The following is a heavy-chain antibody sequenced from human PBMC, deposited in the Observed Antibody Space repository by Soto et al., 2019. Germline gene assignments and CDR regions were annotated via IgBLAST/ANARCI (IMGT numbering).Heavy chain of an antibody. CDR2: ISAAGDT. CDR3: ARTDRDFYGLDV. Sequence: EVQLVESGGGLVQPGGSLRLSCEASGFTFINYDMHWVRQGTGKGLGWVSGISAAGDTDYAESVEGRFTISRENAQNSFVLQMNSLRVGDTAVYYCARTDRDFYGLDVWGPGTTVIVSS. V-gene: IGHV3-13*01. CDR1: GFTFINYD. J-gene: IGHJ6*02.